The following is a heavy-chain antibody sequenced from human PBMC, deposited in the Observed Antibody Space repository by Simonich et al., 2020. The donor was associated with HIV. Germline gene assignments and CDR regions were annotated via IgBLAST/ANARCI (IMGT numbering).Heavy chain of an antibody. CDR2: ISSSSSYI. CDR3: ARDGRKGSSTSCSDY. J-gene: IGHJ4*02. V-gene: IGHV3-21*01. CDR1: GFTFSSYS. D-gene: IGHD2-2*01. Sequence: VQLVESGGGLVKPGGSLRLSCAASGFTFSSYSMNWVRQAPGKGREWVSSISSSSSYIYYADSVKGRFTISRDNAKNSLYLQMNSLRAEDTAVYYCARDGRKGSSTSCSDYWGQGTLVTVSS.